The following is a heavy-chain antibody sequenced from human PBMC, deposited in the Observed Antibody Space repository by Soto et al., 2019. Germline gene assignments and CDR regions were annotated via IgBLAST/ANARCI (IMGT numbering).Heavy chain of an antibody. CDR2: IYHSGST. J-gene: IGHJ4*02. V-gene: IGHV4-4*02. CDR1: GGSISSSNW. CDR3: ARGVTMVRGVIITTTYDY. D-gene: IGHD3-10*01. Sequence: QVQLQESGPGLVKPSGTLSLTCAVSGGSISSSNWWSWVRQPPGKGLEWIGEIYHSGSTNYNPSLNSRVTISVDKSKNQFSLKLSSVTAADTAVYYCARGVTMVRGVIITTTYDYWGQGTLVTVSS.